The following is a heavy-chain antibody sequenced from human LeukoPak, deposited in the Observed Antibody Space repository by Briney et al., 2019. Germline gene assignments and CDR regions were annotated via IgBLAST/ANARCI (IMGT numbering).Heavy chain of an antibody. V-gene: IGHV3-30-3*01. CDR2: ISYDGSNK. D-gene: IGHD2-21*02. CDR3: AKGRILRGQPLLNYFDY. CDR1: GFTFSSYA. J-gene: IGHJ4*02. Sequence: GGSLRLSCAASGFTFSSYAMHWVRQAPGKGLEWVAVISYDGSNKYYADSVKGRFTISRDNSKNTLYLQMNSLRAEDTAVYYCAKGRILRGQPLLNYFDYWGQGTLVTVSS.